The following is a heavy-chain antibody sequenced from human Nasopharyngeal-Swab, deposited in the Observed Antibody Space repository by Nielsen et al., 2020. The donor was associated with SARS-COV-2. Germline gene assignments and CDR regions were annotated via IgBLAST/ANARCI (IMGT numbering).Heavy chain of an antibody. CDR1: GGSISSSSYY. V-gene: IGHV4-39*01. J-gene: IGHJ4*02. Sequence: SETLSLTCSVSGGSISSSSYYWVWIRQPPGKGLEWIGSIYYSGSTYYNPSLKSRVTVSVDTSKNQFSLKLSSVTAADTAVYYCARHPYYDYVWGSYRWGFDYWGQGTLVTVSS. D-gene: IGHD3-16*02. CDR3: ARHPYYDYVWGSYRWGFDY. CDR2: IYYSGST.